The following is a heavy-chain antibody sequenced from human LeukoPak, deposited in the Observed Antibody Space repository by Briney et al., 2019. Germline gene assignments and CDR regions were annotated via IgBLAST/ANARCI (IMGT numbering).Heavy chain of an antibody. CDR1: GGSFSGYY. CDR2: INHSGST. D-gene: IGHD5-24*01. V-gene: IGHV4-34*01. Sequence: SETLSLTCAVYGGSFSGYYWSWFRQPPGKGLEWIGEINHSGSTNYNPSLKSRVTISVDTSKNQFSLKLSSVTAADTAVYYCARALEMATPPLGYWGQGTLVTVSS. J-gene: IGHJ4*02. CDR3: ARALEMATPPLGY.